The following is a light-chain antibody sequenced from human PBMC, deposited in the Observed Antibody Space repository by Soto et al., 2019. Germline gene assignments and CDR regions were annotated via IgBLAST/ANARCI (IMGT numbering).Light chain of an antibody. Sequence: QSVLTQSASVSGSPGQSITISCSGTTSDVGGYDVVSWYQQHPGKAPKLMIFEVNQRPSGVSDRFSGSKSGNTASLTISGLQAGDEADYYCCSFAGSSTFWVFGGGTKVTVL. CDR1: TSDVGGYDV. V-gene: IGLV2-23*02. CDR3: CSFAGSSTFWV. J-gene: IGLJ3*02. CDR2: EVN.